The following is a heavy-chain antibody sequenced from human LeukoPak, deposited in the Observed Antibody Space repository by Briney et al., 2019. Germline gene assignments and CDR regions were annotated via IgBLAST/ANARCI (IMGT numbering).Heavy chain of an antibody. J-gene: IGHJ4*02. V-gene: IGHV4-39*07. CDR2: VYYTGAS. D-gene: IGHD5-24*01. CDR3: ARGNGSPHLDY. CDR1: GGSISSSSYY. Sequence: PSETLSLTCTVSGGSISSSSYYWGWIRQPPGKGLEWIGSVYYTGASYYNPSLKSRVTISVDRSKNQFSLKLTSVTAADTAVYYCARGNGSPHLDYWGQGTLVTVSS.